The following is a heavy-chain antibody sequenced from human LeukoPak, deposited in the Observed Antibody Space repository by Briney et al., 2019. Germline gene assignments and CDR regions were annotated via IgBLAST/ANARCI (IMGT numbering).Heavy chain of an antibody. CDR2: IYYSGST. D-gene: IGHD3-10*01. CDR3: AREYYYGSGSYLPGY. Sequence: PSETLSLTCTVSGGSISSSGYYWGWIRQPPGKGLEWMGSIYYSGSTYYHPSLKSRLTISQDTSKNQFSLKLSSVTAADTAVYYCAREYYYGSGSYLPGYWGQGTLVTVSS. CDR1: GGSISSSGYY. V-gene: IGHV4-39*07. J-gene: IGHJ4*02.